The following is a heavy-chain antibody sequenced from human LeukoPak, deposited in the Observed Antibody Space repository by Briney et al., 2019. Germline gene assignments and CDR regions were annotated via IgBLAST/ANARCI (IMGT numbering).Heavy chain of an antibody. CDR1: ALTFSNYH. CDR3: ATDPFDGDFTIYFDN. D-gene: IGHD2-2*02. Sequence: SGGSLRLSCTASALTFSNYHVHWIRQAPGKALEWLAFIKYDGTQKYYANSVKGQFTISRDNFKNTVYLQINSLRPEDTAVYYCATDPFDGDFTIYFDNWGQGTPVTVSS. J-gene: IGHJ4*02. CDR2: IKYDGTQK. V-gene: IGHV3-30*02.